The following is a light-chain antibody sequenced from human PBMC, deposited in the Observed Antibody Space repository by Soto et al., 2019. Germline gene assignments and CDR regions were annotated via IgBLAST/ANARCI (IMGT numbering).Light chain of an antibody. CDR3: QQYGSSPA. CDR1: QSVSSSY. J-gene: IGKJ2*01. Sequence: PGERATLSCRASQSVSSSYLAWYQQKPGQAPRLLIYGASSRATGIPDRFGGSGSGTDFTLTISRLEPEDFAVSYCQQYGSSPAFGQGTKLEIK. CDR2: GAS. V-gene: IGKV3-20*01.